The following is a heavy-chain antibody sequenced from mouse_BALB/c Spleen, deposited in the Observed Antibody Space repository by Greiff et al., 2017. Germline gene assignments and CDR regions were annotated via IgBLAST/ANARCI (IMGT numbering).Heavy chain of an antibody. CDR1: GFTFTDYY. V-gene: IGHV7-3*02. CDR3: ARDGLWFAY. Sequence: EVNLVESGGGLVQPGGSLRLSCATSGFTFTDYYMSWVRQPPGKALEWLGFIRNKANGYTTEYSASVKGRFTISRDNSQSILYLQMNTLRAEDSATYYCARDGLWFAYWGQGTLVTVSA. J-gene: IGHJ3*01. CDR2: IRNKANGYTT.